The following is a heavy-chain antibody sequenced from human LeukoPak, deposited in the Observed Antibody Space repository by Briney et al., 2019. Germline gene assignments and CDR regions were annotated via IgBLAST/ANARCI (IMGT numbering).Heavy chain of an antibody. CDR3: ARRAGAYSHPYDY. Sequence: SVKVSCMASVGTFSSYVISWVRQAPERGVEWMGRIITICGTTNYAQKFQARVTITADKSTSTAYMELSSLRAEDTAVYYCARRAGAYSHPYDYWGQGTLVTVSS. J-gene: IGHJ4*02. V-gene: IGHV1-69*06. CDR2: IITICGTT. CDR1: VGTFSSYV. D-gene: IGHD4/OR15-4a*01.